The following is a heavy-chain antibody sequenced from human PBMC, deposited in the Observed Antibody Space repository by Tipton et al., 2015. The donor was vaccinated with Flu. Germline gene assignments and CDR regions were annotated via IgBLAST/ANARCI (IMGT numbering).Heavy chain of an antibody. J-gene: IGHJ4*02. CDR3: ARGGLGEWLRLAGGYFDY. D-gene: IGHD5-12*01. V-gene: IGHV4-61*01. CDR1: GGSVSSGSYY. Sequence: TLSLTCTVSGGSVSSGSYYWSWIRQPPGKGLEWIGYIYYSGSTNYNPSLKSRVTISVDTSKNQFSLKLSSVTAADTAVYYCARGGLGEWLRLAGGYFDYWGQGTLVTVSS. CDR2: IYYSGST.